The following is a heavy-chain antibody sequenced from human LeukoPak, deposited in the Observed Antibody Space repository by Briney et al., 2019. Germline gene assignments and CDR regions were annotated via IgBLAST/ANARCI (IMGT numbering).Heavy chain of an antibody. V-gene: IGHV6-1*01. D-gene: IGHD6-6*01. J-gene: IGHJ6*03. Sequence: SQTLSLTCVISGDSVSSNSAAWNWIRQSPSRGLEWLGRTYYRSKGYNDYAVSVKSRITINADTSKNQFSLQLNSVTPEDTAVYYCVNTFLSSSSYHYYMDVWGKGTTVTVSS. CDR3: VNTFLSSSSYHYYMDV. CDR1: GDSVSSNSAA. CDR2: TYYRSKGYN.